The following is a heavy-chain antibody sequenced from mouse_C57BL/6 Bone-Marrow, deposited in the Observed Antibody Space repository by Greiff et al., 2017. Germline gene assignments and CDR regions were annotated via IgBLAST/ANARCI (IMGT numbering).Heavy chain of an antibody. CDR1: GFNIKDDY. V-gene: IGHV14-4*01. CDR2: IDPENGDT. Sequence: VQLQQSGAELVRPGASVKLSCTASGFNIKDDYMHWVKQRPEQGLEWIGWIDPENGDTEYASKFQGKATITADTSSNSAYLQLSSLTSEDTAVYYCTTLTYYFDYWGQGTTLTVSS. D-gene: IGHD5-1*01. CDR3: TTLTYYFDY. J-gene: IGHJ2*01.